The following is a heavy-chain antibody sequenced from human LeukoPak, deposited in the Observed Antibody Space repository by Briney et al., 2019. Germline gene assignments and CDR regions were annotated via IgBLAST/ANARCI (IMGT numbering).Heavy chain of an antibody. CDR2: IYYSVST. D-gene: IGHD5-12*01. CDR3: ARGYDWGGIYYYGMDV. Sequence: PSETLSLTCTVSGGSISSYYWSWIRQPPGKGLEWIGYIYYSVSTNYNPSLKSRVTISVDTSKNQFSLKLSSVTAADTAVYYCARGYDWGGIYYYGMDVWGQGTTVTVSS. CDR1: GGSISSYY. V-gene: IGHV4-59*01. J-gene: IGHJ6*02.